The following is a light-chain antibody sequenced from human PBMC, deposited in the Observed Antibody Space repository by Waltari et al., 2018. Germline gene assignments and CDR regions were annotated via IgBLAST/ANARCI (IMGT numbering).Light chain of an antibody. V-gene: IGLV2-11*01. CDR2: DVT. CDR1: SSDVGGYNY. CDR3: CSYAGSITFWV. J-gene: IGLJ3*02. Sequence: QSALTQPRSVSGSPGQSVTISFTGTSSDVGGYNYVSCYQHPPGKPPKLIIYDVTKRPSGVPDRFSASKSDNTASLTISGLQAEDEADYYCCSYAGSITFWVFGGGTKLTVL.